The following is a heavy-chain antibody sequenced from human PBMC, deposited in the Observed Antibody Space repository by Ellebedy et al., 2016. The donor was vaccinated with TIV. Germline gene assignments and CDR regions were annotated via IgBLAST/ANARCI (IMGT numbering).Heavy chain of an antibody. CDR1: GYTFSTQG. CDR2: VSPYNGYA. V-gene: IGHV1-18*01. CDR3: AREVYGDSLNWFDP. Sequence: ASVKVSCKASGYTFSTQGISWVRQAPGQGLEWMGWVSPYNGYAGYAQRFRDRVTMTADTSTSTAYTELNSLRSDDTAVYYCAREVYGDSLNWFDPWGQGTLVTVSS. J-gene: IGHJ5*02. D-gene: IGHD4-17*01.